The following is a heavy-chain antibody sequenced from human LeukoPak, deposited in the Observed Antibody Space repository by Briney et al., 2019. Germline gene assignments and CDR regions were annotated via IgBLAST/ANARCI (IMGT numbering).Heavy chain of an antibody. Sequence: SETLSLTCTVSGVSVSSGDYYWSWIRQPPGRGLEWIGYIYYSGSTYYNPSLKSRVTISVDTSKNQFSLKLTSVTAADTAVYYCVRVPDYYDSSGYAITGYYDGMDVWGQGTTVTVSS. CDR1: GVSVSSGDYY. J-gene: IGHJ6*02. V-gene: IGHV4-30-4*08. D-gene: IGHD3-22*01. CDR2: IYYSGST. CDR3: VRVPDYYDSSGYAITGYYDGMDV.